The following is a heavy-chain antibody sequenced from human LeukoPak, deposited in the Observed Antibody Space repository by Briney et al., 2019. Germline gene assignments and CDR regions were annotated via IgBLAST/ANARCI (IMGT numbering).Heavy chain of an antibody. CDR2: IIPILGIA. V-gene: IGHV1-69*04. D-gene: IGHD4-11*01. CDR3: ASSGIDYSDFVPWDYYYGMDV. J-gene: IGHJ6*02. CDR1: GGTFSSYA. Sequence: ASVKVSCKASGGTFSSYAISWVRQAPGQGLEWMGRIIPILGIANYAQKFQGRVTITADKSTSTAYMELSSLRSEDTAVYYCASSGIDYSDFVPWDYYYGMDVWGQGTTVTVSS.